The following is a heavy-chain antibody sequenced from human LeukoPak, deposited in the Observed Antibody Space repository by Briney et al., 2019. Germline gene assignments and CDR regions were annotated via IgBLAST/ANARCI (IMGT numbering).Heavy chain of an antibody. D-gene: IGHD3-9*01. CDR2: IKQDGSEE. CDR1: GFTYSSYW. CDR3: ARDKYDILTGYYFWDYWYFDL. V-gene: IGHV3-7*01. J-gene: IGHJ2*01. Sequence: GGSLRLSCAASGFTYSSYWMSWVRQAPGKGLEWVANIKQDGSEEYYVDSVKGRFTISRDNAKNSLYLQMNSLRAEDTAVYYCARDKYDILTGYYFWDYWYFDLWGRGTLVTVSS.